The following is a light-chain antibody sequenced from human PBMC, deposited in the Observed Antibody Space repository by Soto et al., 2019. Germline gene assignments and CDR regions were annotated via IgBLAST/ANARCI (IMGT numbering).Light chain of an antibody. CDR1: QSVNSN. CDR2: VAS. CDR3: QQYNVWPLT. J-gene: IGKJ4*01. Sequence: EIVMTQSPVTLSVSPGDRATLSCRASQSVNSNIARYQHKPGQTPKLLIYVASTRATGIPARFSGSGSGTEFTLTISGLQSEDFAVYYCQQYNVWPLTFGGGTKVEFK. V-gene: IGKV3-15*01.